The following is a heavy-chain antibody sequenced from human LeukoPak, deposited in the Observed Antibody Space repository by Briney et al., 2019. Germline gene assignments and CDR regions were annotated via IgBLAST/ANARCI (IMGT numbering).Heavy chain of an antibody. CDR2: IYYSGST. CDR1: GGSISSGGYS. CDR3: AHLDIVVVPAANGTYNWFDP. Sequence: SETLSLTCAVSGGSISSGGYSWSWIRQPPGKGLEWIGYIYYSGSTYYNPSLKSRVTISVDTSKNQFSLKLSSVTAADTAVYYCAHLDIVVVPAANGTYNWFDPWGQGTLVTVSS. D-gene: IGHD2-2*03. V-gene: IGHV4-30-4*07. J-gene: IGHJ5*02.